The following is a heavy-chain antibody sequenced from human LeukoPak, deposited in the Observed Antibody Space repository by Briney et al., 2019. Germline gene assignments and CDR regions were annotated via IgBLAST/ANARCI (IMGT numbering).Heavy chain of an antibody. CDR1: GVSISSSEW. D-gene: IGHD3-9*01. CDR3: GKTDIYFSPIDY. V-gene: IGHV4-4*02. Sequence: SETLSLTCAVSGVSISSSEWWIWVRQPPGQRLEWIGEIHRDGRTSDHPSLKSRVTMSMDYSKNQFSLSVTSVTASDTAIYYRGKTDIYFSPIDYWGPGSLVTVSS. J-gene: IGHJ4*02. CDR2: IHRDGRT.